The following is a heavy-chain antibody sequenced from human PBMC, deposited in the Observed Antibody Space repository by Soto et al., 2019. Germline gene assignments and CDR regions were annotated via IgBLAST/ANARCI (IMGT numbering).Heavy chain of an antibody. Sequence: QLQLQESGRGLVKPSQTLSLACTVSGGSFSSGGYYWSWIRQLPGKGLEWIGYIYYSGSTYYNPSLKSRFTISLDTSKNQFSLKLSSVTAADTAVYYCARATSFSGHHGYWGQGTLVTVSS. CDR3: ARATSFSGHHGY. CDR1: GGSFSSGGYY. CDR2: IYYSGST. D-gene: IGHD2-8*02. J-gene: IGHJ4*02. V-gene: IGHV4-31*03.